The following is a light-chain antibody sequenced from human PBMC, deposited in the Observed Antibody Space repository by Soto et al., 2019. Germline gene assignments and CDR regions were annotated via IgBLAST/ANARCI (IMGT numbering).Light chain of an antibody. CDR2: AAS. V-gene: IGKV1-39*01. Sequence: DIQMTQSPSSLSASVGDRVTITCRASQSISSYLNWYQPKPGKAPKLLIYAASSLRTGVPSRFSGSGSGTDFTRTISSLKPEDFATYYCQQSYSTPDTFGQGTKLEIK. CDR3: QQSYSTPDT. CDR1: QSISSY. J-gene: IGKJ2*01.